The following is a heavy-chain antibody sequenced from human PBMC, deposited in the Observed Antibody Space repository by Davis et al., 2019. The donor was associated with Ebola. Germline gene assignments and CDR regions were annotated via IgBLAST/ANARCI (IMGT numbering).Heavy chain of an antibody. V-gene: IGHV4-4*08. D-gene: IGHD3-22*01. J-gene: IGHJ4*02. CDR3: ARDGPTYDYDSSGPQGYVY. Sequence: SETLSLTCTVSGGSINNYFWSWIRQPPGKGLEWIGNIHYLGNSNYNPSLKSRVTISVDTSKNQFSLKLSSVTAADTAVYYCARDGPTYDYDSSGPQGYVYWGQGTLATVSS. CDR2: IHYLGNS. CDR1: GGSINNYF.